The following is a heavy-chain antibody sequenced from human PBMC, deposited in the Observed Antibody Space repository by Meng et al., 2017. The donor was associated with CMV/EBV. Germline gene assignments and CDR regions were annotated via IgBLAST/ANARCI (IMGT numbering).Heavy chain of an antibody. V-gene: IGHV4-34*01. D-gene: IGHD4-23*01. J-gene: IGHJ4*02. CDR3: ARCRARVVPDY. CDR2: INHSGST. Sequence: QVQLQQWGAGLLKPSETLPLPCAVYGGSFSGYYWSWIRQPPGKGLEWIGEINHSGSTNYNPSLKSRVTISVDTSKNQFSLKLSSVTAADTAVYYCARCRARVVPDYWGQGTLVTVSS. CDR1: GGSFSGYY.